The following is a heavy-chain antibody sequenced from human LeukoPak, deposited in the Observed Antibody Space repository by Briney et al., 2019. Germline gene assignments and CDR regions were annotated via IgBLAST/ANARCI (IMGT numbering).Heavy chain of an antibody. D-gene: IGHD6-13*01. V-gene: IGHV4-31*03. CDR2: IYHSGST. J-gene: IGHJ3*02. CDR3: ARHRSQQLVPGDAFDI. CDR1: GGSISSGGYY. Sequence: PSQTLSLTCTVSGGSISSGGYYWSWIRQHPGKGLEWIGYIYHSGSTYYNPSLKSRVTISVDRSKNQFSLKLSSVTAADTAVYYCARHRSQQLVPGDAFDIWGQGTMVTVSS.